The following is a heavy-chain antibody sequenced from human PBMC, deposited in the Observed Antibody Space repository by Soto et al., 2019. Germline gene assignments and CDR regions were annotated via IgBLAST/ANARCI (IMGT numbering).Heavy chain of an antibody. CDR3: ARAITAGGVFNWFDP. Sequence: SVKVSCKASGGTFSSYAISWVRQAPGQGVEWMGGIIPIFGTANYTQNFHGRITITADETTSTTYTELSSLKSEDTAVYYGARAITAGGVFNWFDPWGQGTLVTVSS. CDR2: IIPIFGTA. CDR1: GGTFSSYA. D-gene: IGHD2-8*02. J-gene: IGHJ5*02. V-gene: IGHV1-69*13.